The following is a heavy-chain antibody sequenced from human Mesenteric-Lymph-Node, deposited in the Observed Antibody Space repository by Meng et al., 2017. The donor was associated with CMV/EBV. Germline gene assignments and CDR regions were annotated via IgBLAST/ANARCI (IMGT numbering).Heavy chain of an antibody. CDR2: IYFSGIT. CDR3: ARTYSTSRGVLGP. Sequence: SGASISNVGYCWSWILQHPGKGLEWIGYIYFSGITYYNPSLKSRVTMSVDTSKNQFSLKVNSVTAADSAVYFCARTYSTSRGVLGPWGQGTLVTVSS. V-gene: IGHV4-31*02. J-gene: IGHJ5*02. D-gene: IGHD6-6*01. CDR1: GASISNVGYC.